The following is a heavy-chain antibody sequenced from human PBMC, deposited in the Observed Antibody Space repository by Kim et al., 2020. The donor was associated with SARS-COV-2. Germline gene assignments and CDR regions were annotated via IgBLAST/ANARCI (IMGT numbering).Heavy chain of an antibody. CDR1: GGSISSSSYY. CDR3: ARQSWVWLLDY. CDR2: IYYSGST. Sequence: SETLSLTCTVSGGSISSSSYYWGWIRQPPGKGLEWIGSIYYSGSTYYNPSLKSRVTISVDTSKNQFSLKLSSVTAADTAVYYCARQSWVWLLDYWGQGTLVTVSS. J-gene: IGHJ4*02. D-gene: IGHD5-12*01. V-gene: IGHV4-39*01.